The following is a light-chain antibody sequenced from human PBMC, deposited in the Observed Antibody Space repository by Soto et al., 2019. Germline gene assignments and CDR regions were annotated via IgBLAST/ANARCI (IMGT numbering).Light chain of an antibody. J-gene: IGKJ3*01. CDR2: GAY. CDR1: QSVSNNY. Sequence: EIVLTQSPGTLSLSPGERGTLSCRASQSVSNNYLSWYQQKPGQAPRLLIYGAYTRVTGIPDRFSGSGSGTDFTLTISRLQPEDFAVYYCQQYGSSPLTFGRGTKVDIK. V-gene: IGKV3-20*01. CDR3: QQYGSSPLT.